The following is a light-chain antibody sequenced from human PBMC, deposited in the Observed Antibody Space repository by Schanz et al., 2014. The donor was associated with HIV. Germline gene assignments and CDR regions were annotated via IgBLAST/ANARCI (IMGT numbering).Light chain of an antibody. CDR1: QDIRNY. CDR3: LQYNDNPLT. CDR2: GAS. V-gene: IGKV1-17*03. J-gene: IGKJ4*01. Sequence: DIQMTQSPSAMSASVGDRVTITCRASQDIRNYLAWFQLKPGKVPKRLIYGASSLQSGVPSRFSGSGSGTDFILTISSLQPEDFATYYCLQYNDNPLTFGGGTKVEIK.